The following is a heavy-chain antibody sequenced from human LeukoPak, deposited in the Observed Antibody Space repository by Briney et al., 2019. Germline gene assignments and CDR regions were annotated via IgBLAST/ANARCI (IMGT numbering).Heavy chain of an antibody. CDR2: IKQDGSEK. CDR3: ARDLDIVVVPATFGY. CDR1: GFTFSSYA. V-gene: IGHV3-7*01. J-gene: IGHJ4*02. Sequence: GGSLRLSCAASGFTFSSYAMSWVRQAPGKGLEWVANIKQDGSEKYYVDSVKGRFTISRDNAKNSLYLQMNSLRAEDTAVYYCARDLDIVVVPATFGYWGQGTLVTVSS. D-gene: IGHD2-2*03.